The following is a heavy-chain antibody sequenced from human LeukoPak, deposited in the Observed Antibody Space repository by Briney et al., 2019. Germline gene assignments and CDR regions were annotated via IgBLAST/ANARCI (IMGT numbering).Heavy chain of an antibody. D-gene: IGHD6-13*01. CDR1: GITFSSYA. CDR3: AKDSEIAAAGSYWYFDL. Sequence: GGSLRLSCAASGITFSSYAMSWVRQAPGKGLEWVSAICGSSNSTYYADSVKGRFTISRDNSQNTLYLQMNSLRAEDTAVYYCAKDSEIAAAGSYWYFDLWGRGTLVTVSS. V-gene: IGHV3-23*01. CDR2: ICGSSNST. J-gene: IGHJ2*01.